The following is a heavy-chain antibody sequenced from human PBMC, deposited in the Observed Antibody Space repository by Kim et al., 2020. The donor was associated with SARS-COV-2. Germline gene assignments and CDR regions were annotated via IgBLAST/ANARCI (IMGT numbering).Heavy chain of an antibody. J-gene: IGHJ4*02. D-gene: IGHD5-12*01. CDR3: TRGDGYNYGRFDY. Sequence: YADSVKGRFTISRDNAKNSLYLQMNSLGVEDTAVYFCTRGDGYNYGRFDYWGQGSPVTVSS. V-gene: IGHV3-21*01.